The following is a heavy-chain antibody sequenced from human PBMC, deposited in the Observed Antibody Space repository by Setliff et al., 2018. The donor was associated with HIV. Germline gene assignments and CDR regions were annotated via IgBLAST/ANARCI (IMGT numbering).Heavy chain of an antibody. CDR2: IISSGGSI. V-gene: IGHV3-48*03. D-gene: IGHD1-26*01. CDR3: VRDPIEGYPDYFDY. J-gene: IGHJ4*02. CDR1: GFTFSGYE. Sequence: GGSLRLSCAASGFTFSGYEMNWVRQAPGKGLEWASYIISSGGSISYADSVKGRFTISRDNSKNTLFLQMNSLRPEDTATYYCVRDPIEGYPDYFDYWGQGTLVTVSS.